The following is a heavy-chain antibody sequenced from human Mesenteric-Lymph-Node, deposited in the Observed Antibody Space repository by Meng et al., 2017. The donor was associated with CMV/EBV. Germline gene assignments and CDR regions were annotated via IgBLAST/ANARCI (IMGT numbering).Heavy chain of an antibody. V-gene: IGHV3-23*01. Sequence: GESLKISCAASGFTFSNYAMNWVRQAPGKGLEWVSSIVGNGGATYYADSVKGRFTISRDNSKNTVSLQMNSLRVEDTALYYCAKTLRDSSTWFRGRYFDFWGQGALVTSPQ. CDR3: AKTLRDSSTWFRGRYFDF. J-gene: IGHJ4*02. CDR2: IVGNGGAT. D-gene: IGHD6-13*01. CDR1: GFTFSNYA.